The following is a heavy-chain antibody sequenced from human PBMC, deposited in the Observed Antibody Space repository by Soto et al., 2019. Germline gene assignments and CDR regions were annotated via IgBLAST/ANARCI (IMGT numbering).Heavy chain of an antibody. CDR2: INAGNGNT. CDR3: AKDYYDSSGYYYPPY. Sequence: ASVKVSCKASGYTFTSYAMHWVRQAPGQRLEWMGWINAGNGNTKYSQKFQGRVTITRDTSASTAYMELSSLRSEDTAVYYCAKDYYDSSGYYYPPYWGQGTLVTVSS. V-gene: IGHV1-3*01. J-gene: IGHJ4*02. D-gene: IGHD3-22*01. CDR1: GYTFTSYA.